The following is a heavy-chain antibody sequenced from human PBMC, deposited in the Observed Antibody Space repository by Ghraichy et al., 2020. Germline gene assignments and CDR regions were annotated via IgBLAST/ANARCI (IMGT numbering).Heavy chain of an antibody. CDR1: GFTFSSYA. J-gene: IGHJ4*02. CDR3: AKKSGIAAAGSIGY. D-gene: IGHD6-13*01. V-gene: IGHV3-23*01. Sequence: GESLNISCAASGFTFSSYAMSWVRQAPGKGLEWVSAISGSGGSTYYADSVKGRFTISRDNSKNTLYLQMNSLRAEDTAVYYCAKKSGIAAAGSIGYWGQGTLVTVSS. CDR2: ISGSGGST.